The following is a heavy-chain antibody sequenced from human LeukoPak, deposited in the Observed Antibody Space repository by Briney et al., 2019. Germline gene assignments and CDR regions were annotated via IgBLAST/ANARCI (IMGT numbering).Heavy chain of an antibody. D-gene: IGHD5-24*01. J-gene: IGHJ5*02. Sequence: PGGSLRLSCAASGFTFSSYWMSWVRQAPGKGLEWVANINQDGSEKYYVDSVKGRFTISRDNAKNSLYLQMNSLRAEDTAVYYCARDVATISTWFDPWGQGTLVTVSS. CDR2: INQDGSEK. CDR1: GFTFSSYW. CDR3: ARDVATISTWFDP. V-gene: IGHV3-7*01.